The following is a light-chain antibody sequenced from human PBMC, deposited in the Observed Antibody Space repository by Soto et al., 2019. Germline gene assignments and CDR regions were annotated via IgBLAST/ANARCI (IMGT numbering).Light chain of an antibody. CDR1: SSDVGAYNY. CDR3: CSYAGSNTHYV. Sequence: QSALTQPASVSGSPGQSIAISCTGTSSDVGAYNYVSWYQHHPGKAPELLLYDVSNRPSGVSDRFSGSRSGNTASLPISALQAEDEAYYYCCSYAGSNTHYVFGTGTKLTVL. V-gene: IGLV2-14*03. J-gene: IGLJ1*01. CDR2: DVS.